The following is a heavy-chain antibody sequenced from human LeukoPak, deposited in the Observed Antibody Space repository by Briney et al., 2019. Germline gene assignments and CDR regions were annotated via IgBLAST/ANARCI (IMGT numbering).Heavy chain of an antibody. D-gene: IGHD6-13*01. V-gene: IGHV3-30*02. J-gene: IGHJ4*02. CDR2: IRYDGSNK. CDR1: GFTFRSFG. CDR3: AKDHFGSSWPYYIDY. Sequence: GGSLRLFCAASGFTFRSFGMHWARQAPGKGLEWVAFIRYDGSNKYNADSVKGRFTISRDNSKNTLYLQMNSLRAEDTAVYYCAKDHFGSSWPYYIDYWGQGTLVTVSS.